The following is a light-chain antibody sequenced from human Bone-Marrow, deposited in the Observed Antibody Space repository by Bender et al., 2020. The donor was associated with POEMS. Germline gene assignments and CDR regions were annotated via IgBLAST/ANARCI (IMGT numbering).Light chain of an antibody. V-gene: IGLV1-44*01. CDR1: GSNIGGYP. CDR3: VAWDASLNGWV. J-gene: IGLJ3*02. CDR2: RDY. Sequence: QSVLTQPPSVSGTPGQRVTISCSGSGSNIGGYPVNWYHQLPGAAPKLLIYRDYQRPSGVPDRFSGSKSGTSASLAITGLQSDDEAIYFCVAWDASLNGWVFGGGTKLTVL.